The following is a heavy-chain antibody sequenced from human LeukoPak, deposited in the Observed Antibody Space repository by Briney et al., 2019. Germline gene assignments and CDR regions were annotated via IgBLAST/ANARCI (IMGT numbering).Heavy chain of an antibody. CDR2: ISGSGTST. Sequence: PGGSLRLSCAASGFTFDDYAMHWVRQAPGKGLEWVSGISGSGTSTYYADSVKGRFTISRDNSKNTLYLQMNSLRADDTAVFYCARAAYCSSTSCYRSYGLDVWGQGTTVTVSS. J-gene: IGHJ6*02. D-gene: IGHD2-2*01. CDR1: GFTFDDYA. V-gene: IGHV3-23*01. CDR3: ARAAYCSSTSCYRSYGLDV.